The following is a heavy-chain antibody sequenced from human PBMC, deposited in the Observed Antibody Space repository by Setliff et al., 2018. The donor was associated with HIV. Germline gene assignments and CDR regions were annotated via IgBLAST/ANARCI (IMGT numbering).Heavy chain of an antibody. CDR1: GFTFSSYS. CDR2: ISSSSSTI. J-gene: IGHJ4*02. V-gene: IGHV3-48*01. D-gene: IGHD5-18*01. CDR3: AKGFRPVDTALVSGPTY. Sequence: GSLRLSCAASGFTFSSYSTDWVRQAPGKGLEWVSYISSSSSTIYYADSVKGRFTISRDNAKNSLYLQMNSLRADDTAIYYCAKGFRPVDTALVSGPTYWGQGIRVTVSS.